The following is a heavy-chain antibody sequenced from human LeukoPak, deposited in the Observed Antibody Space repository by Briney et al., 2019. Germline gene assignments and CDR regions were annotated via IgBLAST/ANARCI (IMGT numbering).Heavy chain of an antibody. CDR3: ARDSAGNDY. V-gene: IGHV3-7*01. D-gene: IGHD6-13*01. Sequence: GGSPRLSCAASGFTFSTYWMSWVRQAPGKGLEWAANIKQDGSEKYYVDSVKGRFTISRDNAKNSLYLQMNSLRAEDTAMYYCARDSAGNDYWGQGTLVTVSS. CDR2: IKQDGSEK. J-gene: IGHJ4*02. CDR1: GFTFSTYW.